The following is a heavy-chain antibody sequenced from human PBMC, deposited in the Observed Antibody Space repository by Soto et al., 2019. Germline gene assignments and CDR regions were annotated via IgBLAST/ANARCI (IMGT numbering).Heavy chain of an antibody. CDR3: ARAPSYNFWSGYYSPGDAFDI. V-gene: IGHV1-2*04. Sequence: VKASSKASGYTFTGYYLHWVQQAHGQGLEWMGWINPNSGGTNYAQKFQGWVTMTRDTSISTAYMELSRLRSDDTAVYYCARAPSYNFWSGYYSPGDAFDIWGQGTMVTVSS. CDR1: GYTFTGYY. J-gene: IGHJ3*02. CDR2: INPNSGGT. D-gene: IGHD3-3*01.